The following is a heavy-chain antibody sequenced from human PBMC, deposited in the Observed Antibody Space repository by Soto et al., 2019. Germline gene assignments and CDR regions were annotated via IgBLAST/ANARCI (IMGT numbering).Heavy chain of an antibody. CDR2: INHSGST. Sequence: SETLSLTCAVYGGSFIGYYWSWIRQPPGKGLEWIGEINHSGSTNYNPSLKSRVTISVGTSKNQFSLKLSSVTAADTAVYYCARVRVGGYCSGGSCYSENPYYYGMDVWGQGTTVTVSS. V-gene: IGHV4-34*01. CDR1: GGSFIGYY. J-gene: IGHJ6*02. D-gene: IGHD2-15*01. CDR3: ARVRVGGYCSGGSCYSENPYYYGMDV.